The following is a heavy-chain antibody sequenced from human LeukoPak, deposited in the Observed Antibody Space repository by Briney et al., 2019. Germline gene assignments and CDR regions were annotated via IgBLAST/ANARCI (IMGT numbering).Heavy chain of an antibody. CDR2: INHSGST. Sequence: PSETLSLTCAVYGGSFSGYYWSWIRQPPGKGLEWVGEINHSGSTNYNPSLKSRVTISVDTSKNQFSLKLSSVTAADTAVYFCARGGRYMSASWYRSVYYYMDVSGKGTTVTVSS. V-gene: IGHV4-34*01. CDR3: ARGGRYMSASWYRSVYYYMDV. J-gene: IGHJ6*03. CDR1: GGSFSGYY. D-gene: IGHD6-13*01.